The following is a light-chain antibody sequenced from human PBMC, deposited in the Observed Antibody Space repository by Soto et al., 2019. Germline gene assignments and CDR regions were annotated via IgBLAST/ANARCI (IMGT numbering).Light chain of an antibody. CDR2: EVS. V-gene: IGLV2-8*01. CDR3: SSYAGSNNLGV. CDR1: SSDVGGYNY. Sequence: QSVLTQPPSASGSPGQSVTISCTGTSSDVGGYNYVSWYQQHPGKAPKLMIYEVSKRPSGVPDRFSGSKSGNTASLTVSGLQAEYEAYYYCSSYAGSNNLGVFGGGTKLTVL. J-gene: IGLJ3*02.